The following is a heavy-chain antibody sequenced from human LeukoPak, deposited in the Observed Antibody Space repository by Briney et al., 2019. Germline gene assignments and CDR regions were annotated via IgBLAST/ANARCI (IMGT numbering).Heavy chain of an antibody. CDR2: INHSGNT. Sequence: PSETLSLTCAVYGGSFSTYYWTWIRQPPGKGLEWIGEINHSGNTNYNLSLKSRVTISVDTSKKQFSLKPSSVTAADTAVYYCTSIMGGYCGGGSCYWFDPWGQGILVTVSS. CDR1: GGSFSTYY. J-gene: IGHJ5*02. D-gene: IGHD2-15*01. CDR3: TSIMGGYCGGGSCYWFDP. V-gene: IGHV4-34*01.